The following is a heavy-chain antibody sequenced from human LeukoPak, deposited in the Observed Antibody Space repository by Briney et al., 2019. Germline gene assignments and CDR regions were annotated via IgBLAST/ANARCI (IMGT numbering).Heavy chain of an antibody. Sequence: KPGGSLRLSCAASGFTFSDYYMSWIRQAPGKGLEWVSYISSSGSTIYYADSVKGRFSISRDNSKNSIYLQMNSLRAEDTAVYYCAREVGSPAVRSAFDIWGQGTMVTVSS. CDR1: GFTFSDYY. V-gene: IGHV3-11*04. D-gene: IGHD2-15*01. J-gene: IGHJ3*02. CDR2: ISSSGSTI. CDR3: AREVGSPAVRSAFDI.